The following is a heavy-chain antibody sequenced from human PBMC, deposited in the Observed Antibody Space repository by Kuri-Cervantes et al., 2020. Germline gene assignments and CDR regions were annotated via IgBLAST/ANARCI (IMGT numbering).Heavy chain of an antibody. CDR1: GFTFSSYA. D-gene: IGHD4-23*01. V-gene: IGHV3-30-3*01. CDR3: AKAIHGGIVDY. J-gene: IGHJ4*02. CDR2: ISYDGSNK. Sequence: GESLKTSCAASGFTFSSYAMHWVRQAPGKGLEWVAVISYDGSNKYYADSVKGRFTISRDNSKNSLYLQMNSLRAEDTALYYCAKAIHGGIVDYWGQGTLVTVSS.